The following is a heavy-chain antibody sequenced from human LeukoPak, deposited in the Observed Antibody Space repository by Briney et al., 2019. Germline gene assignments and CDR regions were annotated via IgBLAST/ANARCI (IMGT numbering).Heavy chain of an antibody. D-gene: IGHD3-10*01. CDR3: STGSGHAFDI. CDR1: GFTFSSYW. V-gene: IGHV3-74*01. CDR2: INSDGSST. Sequence: GGSLRLSCAASGFTFSSYWMHWVRQVPGKGLVWVSRINSDGSSTSYADSVKGRFTISRDNAKNTLYVQMSSLRAEDTAVYYCSTGSGHAFDIRGRGTMVTVSS. J-gene: IGHJ3*02.